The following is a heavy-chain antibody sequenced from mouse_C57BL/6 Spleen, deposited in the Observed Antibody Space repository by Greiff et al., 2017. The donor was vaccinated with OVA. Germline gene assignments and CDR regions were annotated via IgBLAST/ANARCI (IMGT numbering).Heavy chain of an antibody. Sequence: DVMLVESGGGLVKPGGSLKLSCAASGFTFSSYAMSWVRQTPEKRLEWVATISDGGSYTYYPDNVKGRFTISIDNAKNNLYLQMSHLKSEDTAMYYCARDYYGSSYVWYFDVWGTGTTVTVSS. D-gene: IGHD1-1*01. V-gene: IGHV5-4*01. J-gene: IGHJ1*03. CDR3: ARDYYGSSYVWYFDV. CDR1: GFTFSSYA. CDR2: ISDGGSYT.